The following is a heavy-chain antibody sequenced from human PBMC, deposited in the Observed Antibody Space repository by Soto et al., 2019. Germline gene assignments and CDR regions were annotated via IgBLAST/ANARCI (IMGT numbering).Heavy chain of an antibody. J-gene: IGHJ4*02. CDR2: IFSAGMT. Sequence: GGSLRLSCAHSGFTVKGNYVGWARQASGRGMEWVSIIFSAGMTYYTDSVKGRFTISKDISKNTLSLQMNSLRADDTAVYFCAGAYSYNYAFDYWGLGTPVPVSS. D-gene: IGHD1-1*01. CDR3: AGAYSYNYAFDY. CDR1: GFTVKGNY. V-gene: IGHV3-53*01.